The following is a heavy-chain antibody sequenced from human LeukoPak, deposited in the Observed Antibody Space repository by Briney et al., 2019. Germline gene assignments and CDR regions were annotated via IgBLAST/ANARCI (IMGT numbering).Heavy chain of an antibody. CDR2: ISGYNGNT. V-gene: IGHV1-18*01. CDR1: GYTFTKYG. D-gene: IGHD3-22*01. CDR3: ARDRGDDTVSYFDY. J-gene: IGHJ4*02. Sequence: ASVKVSCKASGYTFTKYGISWVRQAPGQGLEWMGWISGYNGNTNYAQKLQGRVTMTIDTSTSTAYMELRSLRSDDTAVYYCARDRGDDTVSYFDYWGQGTLVTVSS.